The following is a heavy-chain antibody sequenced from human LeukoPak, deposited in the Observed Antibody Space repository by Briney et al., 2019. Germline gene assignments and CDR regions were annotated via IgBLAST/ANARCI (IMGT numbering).Heavy chain of an antibody. J-gene: IGHJ4*02. CDR2: INHSGST. Sequence: SETLSLTCTVSGGSISGSSYYWGWIRQPPGTGLEWIGEINHSGSTNYNPSLKSRVTISVDTSKNQFSLKLSSVTAADTAVYYCARGASMVRGVRDFDYWGQGTLVTVSS. CDR3: ARGASMVRGVRDFDY. D-gene: IGHD3-10*01. V-gene: IGHV4-39*07. CDR1: GGSISGSSYY.